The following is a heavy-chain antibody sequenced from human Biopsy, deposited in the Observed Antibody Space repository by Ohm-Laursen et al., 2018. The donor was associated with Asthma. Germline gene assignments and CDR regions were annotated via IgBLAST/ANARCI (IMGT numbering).Heavy chain of an antibody. J-gene: IGHJ4*02. CDR3: ARGDSSGWSQYDFDY. V-gene: IGHV3-53*01. Sequence: SLRLSCAASGFTVSRDYMFWVRQAPGKGLEWVSVIYSGGTSHTADSVRGRFTISRDYSKNTLYLQMHSLRAEDTAVYYCARGDSSGWSQYDFDYWGQGTLVTVSS. CDR2: IYSGGTS. D-gene: IGHD6-19*01. CDR1: GFTVSRDY.